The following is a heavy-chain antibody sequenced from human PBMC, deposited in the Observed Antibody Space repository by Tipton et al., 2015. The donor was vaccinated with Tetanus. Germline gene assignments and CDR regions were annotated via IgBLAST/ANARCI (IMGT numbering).Heavy chain of an antibody. J-gene: IGHJ2*01. CDR3: ARRLGPYTGDQIWHFDL. Sequence: QLVQSGPEVKKPGESLKISCKGSGYSFNIYWIAWVRQMPEKGLEWMGIIYPGDSDTRYSPSFQGQVTISADKSITTAYLQWSSLKASDTAMYYCARRLGPYTGDQIWHFDLWGRGTLVTVSS. V-gene: IGHV5-51*01. CDR2: IYPGDSDT. CDR1: GYSFNIYW. D-gene: IGHD7-27*01.